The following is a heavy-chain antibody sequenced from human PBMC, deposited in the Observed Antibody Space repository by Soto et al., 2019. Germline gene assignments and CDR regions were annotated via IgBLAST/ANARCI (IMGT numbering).Heavy chain of an antibody. CDR1: GFSLSTSGVC. CDR2: IYWDDDK. CDR3: AHRPTWRTPYYSSGWYFDY. J-gene: IGHJ4*02. V-gene: IGHV2-5*02. Sequence: SGPTLVKPTQTLTLTCTFSGFSLSTSGVCVGWIRQPPGKALEWLALIYWDDDKRYSPSLKSRLTITKDTSKNQVVLTMTNMDPVDTATYYCAHRPTWRTPYYSSGWYFDYWGQGTLVTVSS. D-gene: IGHD6-19*01.